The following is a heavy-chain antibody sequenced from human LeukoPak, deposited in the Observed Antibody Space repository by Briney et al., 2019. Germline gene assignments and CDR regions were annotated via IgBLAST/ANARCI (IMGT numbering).Heavy chain of an antibody. V-gene: IGHV3-7*01. CDR2: IKQDGSEK. CDR3: ARDSLINWGPGYYYYGMDV. Sequence: PGGSLRLSCAASGFPFSSYGMSWVRQAPGKGLEWVANIKQDGSEKYYVDSVKGRFTISRDNAKNSLYLQMNSPRAEDTAVYYCARDSLINWGPGYYYYGMDVWGQGTTVTVSS. CDR1: GFPFSSYG. J-gene: IGHJ6*02. D-gene: IGHD7-27*01.